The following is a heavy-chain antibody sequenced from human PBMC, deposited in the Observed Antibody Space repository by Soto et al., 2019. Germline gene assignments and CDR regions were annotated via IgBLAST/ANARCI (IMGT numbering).Heavy chain of an antibody. CDR1: SAPITKYY. J-gene: IGHJ4*02. CDR3: GGLQNFINWCFDS. D-gene: IGHD2-15*01. Sequence: SETLSLTCTVSSAPITKYYWGWVRQAPGRGLEWIGFTHHSGYISYSPSLKSRVTMSVDPSKNQVSLKLTSVTAADTAVCYCGGLQNFINWCFDSWGQGALVTVSS. CDR2: THHSGYI. V-gene: IGHV4-4*09.